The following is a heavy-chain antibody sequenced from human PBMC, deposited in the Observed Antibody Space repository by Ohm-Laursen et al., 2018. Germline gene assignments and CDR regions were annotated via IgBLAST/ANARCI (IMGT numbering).Heavy chain of an antibody. J-gene: IGHJ3*02. CDR1: GFIFSNYW. Sequence: GSLRLSCSASGFIFSNYWMTWVRQAPGKGLEWVANIKQDGSEKYYVDSVTGRFTISRDNAKNSLYLQMNSLRAEDTAVYYCFSGPSWEIWGQGTVVTVSS. D-gene: IGHD1-26*01. CDR3: FSGPSWEI. V-gene: IGHV3-7*01. CDR2: IKQDGSEK.